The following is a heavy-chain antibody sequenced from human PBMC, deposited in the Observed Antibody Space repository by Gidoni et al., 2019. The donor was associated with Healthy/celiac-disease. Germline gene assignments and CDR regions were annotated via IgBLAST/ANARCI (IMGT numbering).Heavy chain of an antibody. CDR3: ATPPGHDYDSSPRFDY. V-gene: IGHV1-69*04. CDR2: IIPILGIA. D-gene: IGHD3-22*01. J-gene: IGHJ4*02. Sequence: QVQLGQSGAEVLQHGSSVKFYCTASGATFSSYAISWGRLAPGQGLEWMERIIPILGIANYAQKYQGRVTITADKSTSTAYMELSSLRSEDTYVYYCATPPGHDYDSSPRFDYWGQGTLVTVSS. CDR1: GATFSSYA.